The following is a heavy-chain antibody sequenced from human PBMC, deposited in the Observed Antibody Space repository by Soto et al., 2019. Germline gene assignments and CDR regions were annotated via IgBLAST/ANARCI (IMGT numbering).Heavy chain of an antibody. CDR1: GDSVSSNSAA. CDR2: TYYRSKWYN. J-gene: IGHJ6*02. V-gene: IGHV6-1*01. D-gene: IGHD6-19*01. Sequence: SQTLSLTCAISGDSVSSNSAAWNWIRQSPSRGLEWLGRTYYRSKWYNDYAVSVKSRITINPDTSKNQFSRQLNSVTPEDTAVYYGARDSQWPYYYYYGMDVWGRGSTVTVSS. CDR3: ARDSQWPYYYYYGMDV.